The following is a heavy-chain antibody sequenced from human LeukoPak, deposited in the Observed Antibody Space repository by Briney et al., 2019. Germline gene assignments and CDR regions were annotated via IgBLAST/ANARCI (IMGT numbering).Heavy chain of an antibody. Sequence: ASVKVSCRGSGYTFISNGNSWVRQAPGQGLEWMGWISAYNGNTNYAQKLQGRVTMTTDTSTSKAYMELRSLRFDNVAVYYCSRGWRELPFDYWGQGTLVTVSS. D-gene: IGHD3-3*01. CDR2: ISAYNGNT. J-gene: IGHJ4*02. CDR1: GYTFISNG. CDR3: SRGWRELPFDY. V-gene: IGHV1-18*03.